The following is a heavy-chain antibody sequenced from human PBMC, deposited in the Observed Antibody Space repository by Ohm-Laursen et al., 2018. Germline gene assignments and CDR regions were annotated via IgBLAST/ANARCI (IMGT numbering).Heavy chain of an antibody. J-gene: IGHJ4*02. D-gene: IGHD3-10*01. CDR1: GFTFSSYA. CDR3: ARDSSGSGGDSDY. V-gene: IGHV3-23*01. Sequence: SLRLSCAASGFTFSSYAMGWVRQAPGKGLEWVSTISDSGGGTYYADSVKGRFTISRDNSRNTLYLQMNSLRAEDTAVYYCARDSSGSGGDSDYWGQGTLVTVSS. CDR2: ISDSGGGT.